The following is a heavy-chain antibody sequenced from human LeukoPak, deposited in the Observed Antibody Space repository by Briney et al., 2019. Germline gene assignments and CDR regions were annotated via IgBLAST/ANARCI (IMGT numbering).Heavy chain of an antibody. J-gene: IGHJ6*02. CDR1: GGTFSNYA. CDR2: FIPILGVT. Sequence: GASVKVSCKASGGTFSNYAISWVRQAPGQGLEWMGRFIPILGVTNCAQKFQFQGRVTITADKSTSTVYMELSSLRSEDTAVYFCSSVPAATYGMDVWGQGTTVTVSS. CDR3: SSVPAATYGMDV. V-gene: IGHV1-69*04. D-gene: IGHD2-2*01.